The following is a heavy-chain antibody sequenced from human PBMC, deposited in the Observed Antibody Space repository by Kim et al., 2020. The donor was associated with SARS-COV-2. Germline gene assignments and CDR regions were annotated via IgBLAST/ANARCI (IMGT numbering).Heavy chain of an antibody. J-gene: IGHJ4*02. D-gene: IGHD3-3*01. Sequence: ASVKVSCKASGYTFTSYYMHWVRQAPGQGLEWMGIINPSGGSTSYAQKFQGRVTMTRDTSTSTVYMELSSLRSEDTAVYYCATNDFWSGYHNLGPGNFLRYWGQGTLVTVSS. CDR2: INPSGGST. CDR1: GYTFTSYY. V-gene: IGHV1-46*01. CDR3: ATNDFWSGYHNLGPGNFLRY.